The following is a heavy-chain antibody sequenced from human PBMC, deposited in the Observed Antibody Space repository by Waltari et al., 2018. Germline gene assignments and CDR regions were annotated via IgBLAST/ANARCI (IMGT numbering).Heavy chain of an antibody. CDR3: ARAHGAAARLDFDY. J-gene: IGHJ4*02. V-gene: IGHV3-21*02. CDR2: ISRVSSYV. D-gene: IGHD6-25*01. CDR1: EFIFSNYD. Sequence: EVQLVESGGGLVKPGGSLRLSCAASEFIFSNYDMNWVRQAPWKGLEWCSTISRVSSYVYYADSVKGRFSISRDNAKNSLYLQMNSLRAEDTAVYYCARAHGAAARLDFDYWGQGTLVTVSS.